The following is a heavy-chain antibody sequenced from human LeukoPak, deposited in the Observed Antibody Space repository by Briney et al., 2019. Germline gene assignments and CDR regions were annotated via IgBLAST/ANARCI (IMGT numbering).Heavy chain of an antibody. Sequence: PSETLSLTCTVSGGSISSYYWSWLRQPPGKGLEWIGYIYYSGSTNYNPSLKSRVTISVDTSKNQFSLKLSSVTAADTAVYYCARVVCSGGSCYYRGWFDPWGQGTLVTVSS. CDR1: GGSISSYY. V-gene: IGHV4-59*01. D-gene: IGHD2-15*01. J-gene: IGHJ5*02. CDR2: IYYSGST. CDR3: ARVVCSGGSCYYRGWFDP.